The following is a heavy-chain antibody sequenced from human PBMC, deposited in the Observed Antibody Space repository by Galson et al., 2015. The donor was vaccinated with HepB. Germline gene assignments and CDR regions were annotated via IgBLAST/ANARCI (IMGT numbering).Heavy chain of an antibody. CDR3: ARGEGLWFGELYNY. CDR2: IYSGGST. D-gene: IGHD3-10*01. CDR1: GFTVSSNY. Sequence: SLRLSCAASGFTVSSNYMSWVRQAPGKGLEWVSVIYSGGSTYYADSVKGRFTISRDNSKNTLYLQMNSLRAEDTAVYYCARGEGLWFGELYNYWGQGTLVTVSS. J-gene: IGHJ4*02. V-gene: IGHV3-66*01.